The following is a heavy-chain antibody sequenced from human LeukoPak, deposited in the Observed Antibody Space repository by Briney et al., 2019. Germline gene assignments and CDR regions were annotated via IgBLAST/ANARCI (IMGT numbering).Heavy chain of an antibody. Sequence: GGSLRLSCAASGFTFSNYAMNWVRQAPGKGLEWVSSINGGGGSTYYADSVKGRFTISRDNSKNTLYLQMNSLRAEDTAVYYCVKDNPLDYWGQGTLVIVSS. V-gene: IGHV3-23*01. D-gene: IGHD1-14*01. CDR3: VKDNPLDY. J-gene: IGHJ4*02. CDR2: INGGGGST. CDR1: GFTFSNYA.